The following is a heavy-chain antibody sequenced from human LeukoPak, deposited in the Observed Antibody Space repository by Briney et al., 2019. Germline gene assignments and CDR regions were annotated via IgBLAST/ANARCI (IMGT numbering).Heavy chain of an antibody. D-gene: IGHD5-12*01. Sequence: GGSLRLSCAASGFTFSNYWMTWVRQAPGKGLEWVAHINQDGSEEHYMDSARARFTISRDNAKNSLSLQMNSLRAEDTAVYYCVRDGGVSGYDLLDYWGQGTLVTVSS. V-gene: IGHV3-7*01. CDR3: VRDGGVSGYDLLDY. CDR2: INQDGSEE. J-gene: IGHJ4*02. CDR1: GFTFSNYW.